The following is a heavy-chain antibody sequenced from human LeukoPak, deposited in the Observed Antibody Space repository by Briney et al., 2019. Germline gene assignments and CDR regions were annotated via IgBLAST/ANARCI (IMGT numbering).Heavy chain of an antibody. Sequence: PGGSLRLSCAASGFTFSNAWMSWVRQAPGKGLEWVGRIKSKTDGGTTDYAAPVKGRFTISRDDSKNTLYLQMNSLKTENTAVYYCTTTTDYLGAFDIWGQETMVTVSS. CDR2: IKSKTDGGTT. V-gene: IGHV3-15*01. CDR1: GFTFSNAW. J-gene: IGHJ3*02. D-gene: IGHD1-1*01. CDR3: TTTTDYLGAFDI.